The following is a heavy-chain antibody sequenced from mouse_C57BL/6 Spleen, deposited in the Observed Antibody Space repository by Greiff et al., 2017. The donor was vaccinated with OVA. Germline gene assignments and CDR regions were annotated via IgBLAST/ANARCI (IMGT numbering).Heavy chain of an antibody. J-gene: IGHJ3*01. D-gene: IGHD2-2*01. V-gene: IGHV1-69*01. CDR3: ARGGDGYEAWFAY. CDR1: GYTFTSYW. Sequence: QVQLQQPGAELVMPGASVKLSCKASGYTFTSYWMHWVKQRPGQGLEWIGEIDPSDSYTNYNQKFKGKSTLTVDKSSSTAYMQLSSLTSEESSVDSWARGGDGYEAWFAYWGQGTLVTVSA. CDR2: IDPSDSYT.